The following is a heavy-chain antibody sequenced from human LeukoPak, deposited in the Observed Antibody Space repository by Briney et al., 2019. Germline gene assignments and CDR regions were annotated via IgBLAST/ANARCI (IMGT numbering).Heavy chain of an antibody. D-gene: IGHD2-21*02. CDR1: GYTCTSYG. Sequence: ASVKVSCKASGYTCTSYGISWVRQAPGQGLEWMGWISAYNGNTNYAQKLQGRVTMTTDTSTSTAYMELRSLRSDDTAVYYCARHIVVVTAPYYFDYWGQGTLVTVSS. V-gene: IGHV1-18*01. J-gene: IGHJ4*02. CDR3: ARHIVVVTAPYYFDY. CDR2: ISAYNGNT.